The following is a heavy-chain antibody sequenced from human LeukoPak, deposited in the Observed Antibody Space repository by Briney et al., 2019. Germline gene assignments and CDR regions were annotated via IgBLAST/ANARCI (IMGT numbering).Heavy chain of an antibody. CDR2: ISSSSSYI. J-gene: IGHJ4*02. D-gene: IGHD3-3*01. V-gene: IGHV3-21*01. CDR1: GFTFSSYA. CDR3: ARDRGSGYYRFDY. Sequence: GGSLRLSCAASGFTFSSYAMSWVRQAPGKGLEWVSSISSSSSYIYYADSVKGRFTISRDNAKNSLYLQMNSLRAEDTAVYYCARDRGSGYYRFDYWGQGTLVTVSS.